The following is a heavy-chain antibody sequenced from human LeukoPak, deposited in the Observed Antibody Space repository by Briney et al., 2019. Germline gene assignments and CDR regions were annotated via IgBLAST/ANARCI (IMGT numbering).Heavy chain of an antibody. J-gene: IGHJ3*02. Sequence: PGGSLRLSCAASGFTFSSYSMNWVRQAPGKGLEWVSSISSSSSYIYYADSVKGRFTISRDNAKNSLYLHMNSLRAEDTAVYYCARGYSNYGYTFDIWGQGTMVTVSS. CDR3: ARGYSNYGYTFDI. CDR2: ISSSSSYI. D-gene: IGHD4-11*01. CDR1: GFTFSSYS. V-gene: IGHV3-21*01.